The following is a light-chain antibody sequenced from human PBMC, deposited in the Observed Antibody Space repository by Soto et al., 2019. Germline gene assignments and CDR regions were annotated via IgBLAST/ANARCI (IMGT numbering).Light chain of an antibody. V-gene: IGKV1-5*03. CDR1: QSIQSF. Sequence: DIQMTQFPSTLSASVGDAVTITCRASQSIQSFLAWYQQKPGKAPKLLIYLASRLESGVPSRFSGSGSGTDFTLTISSLQPDDFPIYFCQQYNSHSFYSFGQGTKLEVK. CDR3: QQYNSHSFYS. J-gene: IGKJ2*03. CDR2: LAS.